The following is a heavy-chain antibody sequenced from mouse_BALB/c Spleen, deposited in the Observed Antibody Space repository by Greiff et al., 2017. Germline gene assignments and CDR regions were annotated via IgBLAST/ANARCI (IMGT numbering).Heavy chain of an antibody. J-gene: IGHJ3*01. CDR2: INPSNGGT. D-gene: IGHD2-1*01. CDR1: GYPFTSYY. V-gene: IGHV1S81*02. Sequence: VQLQQSGAELVKPGASVKLSCKASGYPFTSYYMYWVKQRPGQGLEWIGEINPSNGGTNFNEKFKSKATLTVDKSSSTAYMQLSSLTSEDSAVYYCTRDGNYSAWFAYWGQGTLVTVSA. CDR3: TRDGNYSAWFAY.